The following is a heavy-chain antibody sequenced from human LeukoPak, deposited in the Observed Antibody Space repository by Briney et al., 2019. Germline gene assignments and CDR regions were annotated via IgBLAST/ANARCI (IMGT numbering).Heavy chain of an antibody. Sequence: PGGSLRLSCVASGFTFSSYWRHWVRQAPGKGLVWVSRIKIDGSGTGYADSVKGRFTISRDNAKNTLYLQMNSLRADDTAVYYCARDSTVSDFDYWGQGTLVTVSS. V-gene: IGHV3-74*01. J-gene: IGHJ4*02. CDR2: IKIDGSGT. CDR1: GFTFSSYW. CDR3: ARDSTVSDFDY. D-gene: IGHD4-17*01.